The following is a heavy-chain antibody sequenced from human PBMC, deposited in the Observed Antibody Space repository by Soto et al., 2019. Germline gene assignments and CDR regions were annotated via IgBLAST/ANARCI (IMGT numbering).Heavy chain of an antibody. CDR2: IYHSGST. V-gene: IGHV4-30-2*01. D-gene: IGHD6-6*01. CDR1: GGSISSGGYS. CDR3: ARGRGEQLVTFDY. Sequence: SETLSRTCAVSGGSISSGGYSWSWIRQPPGKGLEWIGYIYHSGSTYYNPSLKSRVTISVDRSKNQFSLKLSSVTAADTAVYYCARGRGEQLVTFDYWGQGTLVTVSS. J-gene: IGHJ4*02.